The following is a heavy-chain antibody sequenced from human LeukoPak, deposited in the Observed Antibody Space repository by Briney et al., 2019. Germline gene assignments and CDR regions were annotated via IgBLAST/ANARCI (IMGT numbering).Heavy chain of an antibody. J-gene: IGHJ4*02. CDR1: GYTFTGYY. Sequence: ASVKVSCKASGYTFTGYYMHWVRQAPGQGLEWMGWINPNSGGTNYAQKFQGRVTMTRDTSISTAYMELSRLRSDDTAVYYCARDGVAAAGGLFDYWGQGTLVTVSS. D-gene: IGHD6-13*01. CDR2: INPNSGGT. V-gene: IGHV1-2*02. CDR3: ARDGVAAAGGLFDY.